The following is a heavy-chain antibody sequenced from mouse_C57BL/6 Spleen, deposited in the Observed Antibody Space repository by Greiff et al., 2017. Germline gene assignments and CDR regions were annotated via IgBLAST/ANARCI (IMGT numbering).Heavy chain of an antibody. CDR1: GYSITSGYY. CDR2: ISYDGSN. J-gene: IGHJ2*01. CDR3: AREGAQGDY. Sequence: DVKLQESGPGLVKPSQSLSLTCSVTGYSITSGYYWNWIRQFPGNKLEWMGYISYDGSNNYNPSLKNRISITRDTSKNQFFLKLNSVTTEDTATYYCAREGAQGDYWGQGTTLTVSS. V-gene: IGHV3-6*01.